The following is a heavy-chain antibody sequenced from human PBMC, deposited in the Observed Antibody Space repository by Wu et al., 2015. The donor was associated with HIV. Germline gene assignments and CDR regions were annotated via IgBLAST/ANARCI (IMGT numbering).Heavy chain of an antibody. D-gene: IGHD6-6*01. J-gene: IGHJ4*02. CDR1: GYIFTDYY. Sequence: QVQLMQSGAELKKPGASVTVSCKTSGYIFTDYYLHWVRQAPGQGLEWMGWINPNTGGATYVQKFQGRVTMTRDTSISTLFMELSRLTSDDTAVYYCARDCSDSSCFDYWAEGTLVTVSS. V-gene: IGHV1-2*02. CDR2: INPNTGGA. CDR3: ARDCSDSSCFDY.